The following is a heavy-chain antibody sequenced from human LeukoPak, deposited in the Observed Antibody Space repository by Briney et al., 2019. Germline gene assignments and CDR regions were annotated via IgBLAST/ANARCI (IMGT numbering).Heavy chain of an antibody. CDR1: GFTFSSYG. J-gene: IGHJ3*02. CDR3: AKSDDRAAFDI. D-gene: IGHD5-24*01. V-gene: IGHV3-30*18. Sequence: LLGGSLRLSCAASGFTFSSYGMHWVRQAPGKGLEWVAVISYDGSNKYYADSVKGRFTISRDNSRNTLYLQMNSLRAEDTAVYYCAKSDDRAAFDIWGQGTMVTVSS. CDR2: ISYDGSNK.